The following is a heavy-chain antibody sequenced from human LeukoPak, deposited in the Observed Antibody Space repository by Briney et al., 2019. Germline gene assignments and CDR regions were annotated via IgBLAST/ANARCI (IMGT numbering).Heavy chain of an antibody. J-gene: IGHJ4*02. CDR3: AREGRSSHSGY. D-gene: IGHD2-15*01. V-gene: IGHV4-38-2*02. CDR2: ISASGST. CDR1: GYSISSGYY. Sequence: ASETLSLTCTVSGYSISSGYYWAWIRQPPGKGLEWIGRISASGSTNYNPSLTSRVTMSVDTSKNQFSLKLSSVTAADTAVYYCAREGRSSHSGYWGQGTLVTVSS.